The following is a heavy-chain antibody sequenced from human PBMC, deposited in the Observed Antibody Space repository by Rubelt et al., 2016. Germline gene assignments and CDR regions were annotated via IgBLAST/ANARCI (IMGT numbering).Heavy chain of an antibody. CDR2: ISGSGDST. J-gene: IGHJ4*02. V-gene: IGHV3-23*01. CDR3: AKDRMGYSYGSFDY. Sequence: EVQLLESGGGLVQPGGSLRLSCAASGFTFTNYAMSWVRQAPGKGLEWVSGISGSGDSTYYADSGKGRFTISRDNSKNTLYLQMNSLRSDDTAVYYCAKDRMGYSYGSFDYWGQGTLVTVSS. D-gene: IGHD5-18*01. CDR1: GFTFTNYA.